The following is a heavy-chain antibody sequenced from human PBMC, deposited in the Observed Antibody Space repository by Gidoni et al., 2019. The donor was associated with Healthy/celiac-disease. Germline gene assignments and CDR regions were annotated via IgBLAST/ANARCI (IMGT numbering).Heavy chain of an antibody. CDR2: ISGSGGST. D-gene: IGHD2-21*02. CDR3: AKDLAYCGGDCYPEYFQH. J-gene: IGHJ1*01. CDR1: GFTFSSSA. Sequence: EVQLLESGGGLVQPGGSLRLSCAAPGFTFSSSAMSWVRQAPGKGLEWVSAISGSGGSTYYADSVKGRFTISRDNSKNTLYLQMNSLRAEDTAVYYCAKDLAYCGGDCYPEYFQHWGQGTLVTVSS. V-gene: IGHV3-23*01.